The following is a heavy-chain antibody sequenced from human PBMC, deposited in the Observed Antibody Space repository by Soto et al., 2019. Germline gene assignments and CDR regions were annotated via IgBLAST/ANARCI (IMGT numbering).Heavy chain of an antibody. CDR3: ARDLRYSSGWYSPGHYFDY. D-gene: IGHD6-19*01. Sequence: QVQLVQSGAEVKKPGASVKVSWKASGYTFTSYGISWVRQAPGQGLEWMGWISAYNGNTNYAQKLQGRVTMTTDTSTSTAYMELRSLRSDDTAVYYCARDLRYSSGWYSPGHYFDYWGQGTLVTVSS. CDR1: GYTFTSYG. J-gene: IGHJ4*02. CDR2: ISAYNGNT. V-gene: IGHV1-18*01.